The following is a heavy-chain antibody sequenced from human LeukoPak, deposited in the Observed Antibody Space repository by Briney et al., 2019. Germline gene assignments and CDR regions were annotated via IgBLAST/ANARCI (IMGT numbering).Heavy chain of an antibody. V-gene: IGHV1-2*02. D-gene: IGHD6-13*01. CDR2: INPNSGGT. CDR1: AYTFTGYY. CDR3: ARGPTGYSSSWYAY. J-gene: IGHJ4*02. Sequence: GASVKVSCKASAYTFTGYYMHWVRQAPGQGLEWMGWINPNSGGTNYAQKFQGRVTMTRDTSISTAYMELSRLRSDDTAVYYCARGPTGYSSSWYAYWGQGTLVTVSS.